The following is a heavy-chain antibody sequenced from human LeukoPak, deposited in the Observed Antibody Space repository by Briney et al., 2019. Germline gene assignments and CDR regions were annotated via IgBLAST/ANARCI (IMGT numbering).Heavy chain of an antibody. J-gene: IGHJ3*02. CDR2: INHSGST. CDR1: GGSFSGYY. V-gene: IGHV4-34*01. Sequence: SETLSLTCAVYGGSFSGYYWSWIRQPPGKGLEWIGEINHSGSTNYNPSLKSRVTISVDTSKNQFFLKLSSVTAADTAVYYCARGVTMIVVVITALNAFDIWGQGTMVTVSS. D-gene: IGHD3-22*01. CDR3: ARGVTMIVVVITALNAFDI.